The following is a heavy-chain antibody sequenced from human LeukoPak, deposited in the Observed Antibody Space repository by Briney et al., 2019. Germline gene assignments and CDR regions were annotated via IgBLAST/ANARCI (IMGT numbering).Heavy chain of an antibody. CDR1: GYSISSGYY. J-gene: IGHJ6*03. Sequence: SETLSLTCTVSGYSISSGYYWSWIRQPPGKGLEWIGEINHSGSTNYNPSLKSRVTISVDTSKNQFSLKLSSVTAADTAVYYCARRGSITIFGVVTDYYYYMDVWGKGTTVTVSS. D-gene: IGHD3-3*01. V-gene: IGHV4-38-2*02. CDR3: ARRGSITIFGVVTDYYYYMDV. CDR2: INHSGST.